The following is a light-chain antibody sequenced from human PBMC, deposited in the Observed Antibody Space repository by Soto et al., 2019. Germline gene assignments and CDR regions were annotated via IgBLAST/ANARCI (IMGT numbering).Light chain of an antibody. CDR1: QSVSNNY. J-gene: IGKJ1*01. Sequence: EMVLTQSPVTLSLSPGERATLSCRASQSVSNNYLAWYQQKPGQAPRLLIYGASNRATGIPDRFSGSGSGTDFTLTISRLEPEDFAVYYCQQYDDWPETFGQGTKVDIK. CDR2: GAS. CDR3: QQYDDWPET. V-gene: IGKV3-20*01.